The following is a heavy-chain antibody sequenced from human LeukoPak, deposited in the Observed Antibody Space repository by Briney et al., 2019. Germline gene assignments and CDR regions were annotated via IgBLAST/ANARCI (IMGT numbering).Heavy chain of an antibody. Sequence: SDTLSLLYSVSGGPISSSRYYCGWVRRPPAKGLEWYGSIYYTGSTYNNPSLKGRVTISVDTSKNQFSLKLSSVTAADTAVYYCARVHPDSSGYTFDYWGQGTLVTVSS. CDR1: GGPISSSRYY. CDR3: ARVHPDSSGYTFDY. J-gene: IGHJ4*02. CDR2: IYYTGST. V-gene: IGHV4-39*07. D-gene: IGHD3-22*01.